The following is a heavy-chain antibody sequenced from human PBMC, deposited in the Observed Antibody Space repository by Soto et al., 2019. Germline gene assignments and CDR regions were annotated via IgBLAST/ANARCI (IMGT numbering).Heavy chain of an antibody. Sequence: SVKVSCKASGGTFSSYTISLVRQAPGQGLERMGRIIPILGIANYAQKFQGRVTITADKSTSTAYMELSSLRSEDTAVYYCARILDCSSTSCSNWFDPWGQGTLVTVSS. CDR1: GGTFSSYT. CDR3: ARILDCSSTSCSNWFDP. D-gene: IGHD2-2*01. J-gene: IGHJ5*02. V-gene: IGHV1-69*02. CDR2: IIPILGIA.